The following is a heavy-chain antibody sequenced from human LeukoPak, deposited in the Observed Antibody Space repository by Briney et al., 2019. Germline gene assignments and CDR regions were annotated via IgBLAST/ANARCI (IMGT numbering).Heavy chain of an antibody. CDR3: AKSISVAGTWIDN. CDR1: GDSINYASY. D-gene: IGHD6-19*01. Sequence: SQTLSLTCTVSGDSINYASYWGWIRQTPGKGLEWIGSIHRGGTTYFNPSLKSRVTMSIDLSKNHFSLQLPSVAAADSAMYYCAKSISVAGTWIDNWGQGTLVLVSS. CDR2: IHRGGTT. V-gene: IGHV4-38-2*02. J-gene: IGHJ4*02.